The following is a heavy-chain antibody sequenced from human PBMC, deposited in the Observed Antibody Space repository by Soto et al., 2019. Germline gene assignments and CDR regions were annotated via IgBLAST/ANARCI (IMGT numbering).Heavy chain of an antibody. Sequence: QVPLQESGPGMVQPSQTLSLTCNVSAGSISGGRYYWNWIRQHPGKGLEWIGNIYDNGITYYNPSLKSRVIISEDTSKNQFSLSLSSVTAADTAVYYCARDRGFGMDVWGQGTTVTVSS. CDR1: AGSISGGRYY. J-gene: IGHJ6*02. CDR2: IYDNGIT. V-gene: IGHV4-31*03. CDR3: ARDRGFGMDV.